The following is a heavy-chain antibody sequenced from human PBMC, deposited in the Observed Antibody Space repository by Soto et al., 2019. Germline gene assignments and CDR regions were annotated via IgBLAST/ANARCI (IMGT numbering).Heavy chain of an antibody. CDR2: TYWDDDK. V-gene: IGHV2-5*02. CDR3: AHRPGDYEPVWYYVDS. Sequence: QITLKESGPTLVKPTQTLTLTCTFSGFSLSTSGVGVGWIRQPPGKALEWLALTYWDDDKRYRPSLKGRLTITKDASKHQVVLTTTNMAPVDTASYYCAHRPGDYEPVWYYVDSCGQGTLVTVSS. CDR1: GFSLSTSGVG. D-gene: IGHD4-17*01. J-gene: IGHJ4*02.